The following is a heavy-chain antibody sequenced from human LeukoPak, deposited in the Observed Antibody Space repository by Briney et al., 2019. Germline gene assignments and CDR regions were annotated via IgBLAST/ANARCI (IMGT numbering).Heavy chain of an antibody. Sequence: SETLSLTCTVSGGSISSGSYYWSWIRQPAGKGLEWIGRIYTSGNTNYNPSLKSRVTMSVDTSKNQFSLKLRSVTAADTAVYYCARDPGYYGSGSRGAFDYWGQGTLVTVSS. V-gene: IGHV4-61*02. CDR1: GGSISSGSYY. CDR3: ARDPGYYGSGSRGAFDY. CDR2: IYTSGNT. D-gene: IGHD3-10*01. J-gene: IGHJ4*02.